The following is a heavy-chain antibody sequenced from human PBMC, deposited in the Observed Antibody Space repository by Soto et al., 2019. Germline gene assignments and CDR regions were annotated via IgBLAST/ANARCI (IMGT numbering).Heavy chain of an antibody. CDR1: GGTFSSYT. Sequence: QVQLVQSGAEVKKPGSSVKVSCKASGGTFSSYTISWVRQAPGQGLEWMGRIIPILGIANYAQKFQGRVTITADKSQSTAYRELSSLRSEDTAVYYCAREGEVIAHFDYWGQGTLVTVSS. J-gene: IGHJ4*02. CDR2: IIPILGIA. CDR3: AREGEVIAHFDY. D-gene: IGHD3-10*01. V-gene: IGHV1-69*08.